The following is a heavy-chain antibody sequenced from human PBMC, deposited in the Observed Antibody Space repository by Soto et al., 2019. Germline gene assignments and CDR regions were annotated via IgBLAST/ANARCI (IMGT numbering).Heavy chain of an antibody. D-gene: IGHD6-6*01. J-gene: IGHJ1*01. CDR3: ARGIMRGDGSSSGYFQH. V-gene: IGHV4-34*01. CDR2: INHSGST. CDR1: SGSFSGYY. Sequence: SETLSLTCAVYSGSFSGYYWSWIRQPPGKGLEWIGEINHSGSTNYNPSLKSRVTISVDTSKNQFSLKLSSVTAADTAVYYCARGIMRGDGSSSGYFQHWGQGTLVTVSS.